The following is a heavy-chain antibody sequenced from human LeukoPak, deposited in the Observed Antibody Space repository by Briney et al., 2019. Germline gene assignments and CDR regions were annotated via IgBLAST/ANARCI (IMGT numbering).Heavy chain of an antibody. V-gene: IGHV4-59*12. CDR2: IYYSGST. CDR1: GGSISSYY. J-gene: IGHJ4*02. Sequence: PSETLSLTCTVSGGSISSYYWSWIRQPPGKGLEWIGYIYYSGSTNYNPSLKSRVTISVDTSKNQFSLKLSSVTAADTAVYYCARGAIAAAGRGGKSDYWGQGTLVTVSS. D-gene: IGHD6-13*01. CDR3: ARGAIAAAGRGGKSDY.